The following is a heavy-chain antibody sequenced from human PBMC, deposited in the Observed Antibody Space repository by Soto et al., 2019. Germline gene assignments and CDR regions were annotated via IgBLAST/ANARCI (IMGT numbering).Heavy chain of an antibody. V-gene: IGHV3-15*01. D-gene: IGHD3-22*01. CDR2: IKSQTDGETT. CDR1: VFSFSNTW. J-gene: IGHJ4*02. Sequence: GGSLRLSCAASVFSFSNTWMSWVRQTPGKGLEWVGRIKSQTDGETTDYAAPMKGRFTISRDDSRNTLFLHLNSLKIEDTAVYYCTTDWAPYDSSGPYPLHWGQGTLVTVSS. CDR3: TTDWAPYDSSGPYPLH.